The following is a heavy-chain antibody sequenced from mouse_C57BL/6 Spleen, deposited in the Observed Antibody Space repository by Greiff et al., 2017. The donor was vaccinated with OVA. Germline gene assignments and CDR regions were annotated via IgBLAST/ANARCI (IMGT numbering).Heavy chain of an antibody. Sequence: EVKLMESGPGLVKPSQSLSLTCSVTGYSITSGYYWNWIRQFPGNELEWMGYISYDGSNNYNPSLKNRISITRDTSKNQFFLKLNSVTTEDTATYYCASPYYDDWYFDVWGTGTTVTVSS. J-gene: IGHJ1*03. V-gene: IGHV3-6*01. D-gene: IGHD2-4*01. CDR2: ISYDGSN. CDR3: ASPYYDDWYFDV. CDR1: GYSITSGYY.